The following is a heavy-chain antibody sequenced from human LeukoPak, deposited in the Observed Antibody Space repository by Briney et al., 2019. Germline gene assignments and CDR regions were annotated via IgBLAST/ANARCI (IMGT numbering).Heavy chain of an antibody. CDR3: ARGHYYDFD. V-gene: IGHV3-7*01. D-gene: IGHD3-22*01. Sequence: GGSLRLSCAASRFTFSNFWMNWVCQAPGKGLEWVANINQDGSEKYYVDSVKGRSTISRDNAKNSLYLQMNNLRGEDTAVYYCARGHYYDFDWGQGTLVTVSS. CDR1: RFTFSNFW. J-gene: IGHJ4*02. CDR2: INQDGSEK.